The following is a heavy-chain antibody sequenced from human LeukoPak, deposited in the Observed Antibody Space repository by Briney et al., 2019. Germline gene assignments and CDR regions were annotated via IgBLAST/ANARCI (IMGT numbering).Heavy chain of an antibody. V-gene: IGHV1-18*01. CDR1: GYTFTSYG. Sequence: ASVKVSCKASGYTFTSYGISWVRQAPGQGLEWMGWISAYNGNTNYAQKLQGRVTMTTDTSTSTAYMELRSLRSDDTAVYYCARVVDYDILTGYYSYYFDYWGQGTLVTVSS. CDR3: ARVVDYDILTGYYSYYFDY. J-gene: IGHJ4*02. CDR2: ISAYNGNT. D-gene: IGHD3-9*01.